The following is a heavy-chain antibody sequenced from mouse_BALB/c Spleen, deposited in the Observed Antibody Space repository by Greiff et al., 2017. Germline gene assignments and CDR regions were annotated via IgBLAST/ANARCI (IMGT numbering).Heavy chain of an antibody. CDR1: GYTFTSYW. CDR3: ARWGYDYGDYYAMDY. D-gene: IGHD2-4*01. CDR2: IDPSDSYT. J-gene: IGHJ4*01. V-gene: IGHV1-69*02. Sequence: QVQLQQPGAELVKPGASVKLSCKASGYTFTSYWMHWVKQRPGQGLEWIGEIDPSDSYTNYNQKFKGKATLTVDKSSSTAYMQLSSLTSEDSAVYYCARWGYDYGDYYAMDYWGQGTSVTVSS.